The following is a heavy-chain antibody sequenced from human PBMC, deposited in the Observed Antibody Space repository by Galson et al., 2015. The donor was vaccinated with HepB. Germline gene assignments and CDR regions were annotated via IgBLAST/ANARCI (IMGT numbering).Heavy chain of an antibody. J-gene: IGHJ5*02. Sequence: SLRLSCAGSGFTFGDYAITWFRQAPGKGLEWVGFIRSEPYGGTTEYAASVKGRFTISRDDSKSIAYLQMNSLKTEDTAVYYCTRLSCSGGTCYAFGWFDPWGQGTLVTVSA. CDR1: GFTFGDYA. CDR2: IRSEPYGGTT. CDR3: TRLSCSGGTCYAFGWFDP. V-gene: IGHV3-49*03. D-gene: IGHD2-15*01.